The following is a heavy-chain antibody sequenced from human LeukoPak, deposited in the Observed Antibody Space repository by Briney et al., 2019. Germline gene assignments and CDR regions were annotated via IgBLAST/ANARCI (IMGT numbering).Heavy chain of an antibody. V-gene: IGHV3-48*03. CDR2: ISSSGSTI. Sequence: PGGSLRLSCAASGFTFSSYEMNWVRQAPGKGLEWVSYISSSGSTIYYADSVKGRFTISRDNAKNSLYLQMNSLRAEDTAVYYCARDVPPDYYGSGSLDYWGQGTLVTVSS. CDR3: ARDVPPDYYGSGSLDY. CDR1: GFTFSSYE. J-gene: IGHJ4*02. D-gene: IGHD3-10*01.